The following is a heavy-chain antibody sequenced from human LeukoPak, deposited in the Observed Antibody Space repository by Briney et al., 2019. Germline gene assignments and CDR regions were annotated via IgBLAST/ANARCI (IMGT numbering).Heavy chain of an antibody. CDR3: ARWSRDYSNYVAPYYFDY. V-gene: IGHV4-59*01. D-gene: IGHD4-11*01. J-gene: IGHJ4*02. Sequence: SETLSLTCTVSGGSISSYYWSWIRQPPGKGLEWIGYIYYSGSTNYNPSLKSRVTISVDTSKNQFSLKLSSVTAADTAVYYCARWSRDYSNYVAPYYFDYGGQGTLVTVSS. CDR1: GGSISSYY. CDR2: IYYSGST.